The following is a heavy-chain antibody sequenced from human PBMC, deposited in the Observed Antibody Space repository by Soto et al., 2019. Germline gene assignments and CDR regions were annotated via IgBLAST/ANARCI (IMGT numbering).Heavy chain of an antibody. D-gene: IGHD4-17*01. J-gene: IGHJ3*02. CDR3: ARVETTGPHAFDI. CDR1: GDSVSSNSAA. V-gene: IGHV6-1*01. Sequence: QVQLQQSGPGLVKPSQTLSLTCAISGDSVSSNSAAWSWIRRSPSRGLEWLGRTYYRSRWYNDYAESVKSQLTINPHTSKNQSSLQLNSVTPADTAVYYCARVETTGPHAFDIWGQGTMVTVSS. CDR2: TYYRSRWYN.